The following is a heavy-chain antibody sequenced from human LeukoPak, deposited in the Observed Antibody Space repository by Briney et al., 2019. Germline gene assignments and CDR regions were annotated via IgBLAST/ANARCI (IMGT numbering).Heavy chain of an antibody. J-gene: IGHJ4*02. V-gene: IGHV4-59*01. CDR1: GGSISSYC. CDR2: IYYSGST. CDR3: ASYYYDSSGSLNDY. Sequence: SSETLSLTCTVSGGSISSYCWSWIRQPPGKGLEWIGYIYYSGSTNYNPSLKSRVTISVDTSKNQFSLKLSSVTAADTAVYYCASYYYDSSGSLNDYWGQGTLVTVSS. D-gene: IGHD3-22*01.